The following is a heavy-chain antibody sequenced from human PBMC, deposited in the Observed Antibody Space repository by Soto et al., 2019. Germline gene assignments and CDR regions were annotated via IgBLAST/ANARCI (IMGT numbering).Heavy chain of an antibody. CDR3: ARENHSSGPSDAFDI. J-gene: IGHJ3*02. CDR1: GYTFTGYY. Sequence: GASVKVSCKASGYTFTGYYMHWVRQAPGQGLEWMGWINPNSGGTNYAQKFQGRVTMTRDTSISTAYMELSRLRSDDTAVYYCARENHSSGPSDAFDIWGQGTMVTVSS. CDR2: INPNSGGT. D-gene: IGHD3-22*01. V-gene: IGHV1-2*02.